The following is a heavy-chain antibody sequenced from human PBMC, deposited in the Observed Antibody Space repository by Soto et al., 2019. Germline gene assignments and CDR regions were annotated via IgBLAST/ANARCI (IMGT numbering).Heavy chain of an antibody. CDR3: ARGGVIVVGLDV. J-gene: IGHJ6*02. CDR1: GFTFSTCW. D-gene: IGHD3-22*01. Sequence: EVQLVESGGGLVQPGGSLRLSCAGTGFTFSTCWMHWVRQAPGKGLEWVSRIKTDGTITGYADSVKGRFTISRDNAKNTLYLQMNSLRAEDTAVYYCARGGVIVVGLDVWGQGTTVTVSS. V-gene: IGHV3-74*01. CDR2: IKTDGTIT.